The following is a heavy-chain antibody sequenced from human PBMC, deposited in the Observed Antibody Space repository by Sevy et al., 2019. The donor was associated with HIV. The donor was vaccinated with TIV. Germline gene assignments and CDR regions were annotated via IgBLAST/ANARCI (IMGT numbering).Heavy chain of an antibody. CDR1: GFSLSTSGVG. CDR3: AHSSTIFGGFAAFDI. J-gene: IGHJ3*02. CDR2: IYWDDDK. D-gene: IGHD3-3*01. Sequence: SGTTLVKPTQTLTLTCTFSGFSLSTSGVGVGWIRQPPGKALEWLALIYWDDDKRYSPSLKSRLTITKDTSKNQVVLTMNNMDPVDTATYYCAHSSTIFGGFAAFDIWGQGTMVTVSS. V-gene: IGHV2-5*02.